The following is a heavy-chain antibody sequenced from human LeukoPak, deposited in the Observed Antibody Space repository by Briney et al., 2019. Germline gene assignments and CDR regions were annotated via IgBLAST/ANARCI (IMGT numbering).Heavy chain of an antibody. CDR1: GFTFDDYA. CDR2: ISWNSGSI. V-gene: IGHV3-9*01. D-gene: IGHD1-26*01. J-gene: IGHJ4*02. Sequence: GGSLRLSCAASGFTFDDYAMHWVRQAPGKGLEWVSGISWNSGSIGYADSVKGRFTISRDNAKNSLYLQMNSLRAEDTALYYCAKSGSFSRSTLYYFDYWGQGTLDTVSS. CDR3: AKSGSFSRSTLYYFDY.